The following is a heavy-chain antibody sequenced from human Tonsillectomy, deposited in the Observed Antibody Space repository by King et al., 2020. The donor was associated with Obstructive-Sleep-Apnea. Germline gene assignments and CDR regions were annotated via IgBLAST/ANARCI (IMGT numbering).Heavy chain of an antibody. Sequence: QLQESGPGLVKPSETLSLTCTVSGGSISTSDYYWGWIRQPPGKGLEWVGSIYYIGSTYYNPSLKSRVTISVDTSKNQFSLRLRFVTAADTAVYYCARAIYYYDPTGYYYALPYYFDYWGQGTLVTVSS. D-gene: IGHD3-22*01. CDR2: IYYIGST. V-gene: IGHV4-39*07. CDR3: ARAIYYYDPTGYYYALPYYFDY. J-gene: IGHJ4*02. CDR1: GGSISTSDYY.